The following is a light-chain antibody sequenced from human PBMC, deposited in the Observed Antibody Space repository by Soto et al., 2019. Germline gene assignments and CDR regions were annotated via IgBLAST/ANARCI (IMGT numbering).Light chain of an antibody. V-gene: IGLV2-14*03. CDR1: SSDVGGSDY. Sequence: QSVLTQPASVSGSPGQSITVSCIGSSSDVGGSDYISWYQQHPGKAPRLIIYGVSDRPSGVSSRFSGSKSGNTASLTISGLQPEDEAHYYCTSYKRGPLYVFGTGTKVTVL. J-gene: IGLJ1*01. CDR3: TSYKRGPLYV. CDR2: GVS.